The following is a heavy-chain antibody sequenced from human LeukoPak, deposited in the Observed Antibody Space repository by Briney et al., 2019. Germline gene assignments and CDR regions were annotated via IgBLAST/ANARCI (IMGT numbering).Heavy chain of an antibody. J-gene: IGHJ6*02. CDR1: GGSISSSSYY. V-gene: IGHV4-39*07. Sequence: SSETLSLTCTVSGGSISSSSYYWGWIRQPPGKGLEWIGSIYYSGSTYYNPSLKSRVTISVDTSKNQFSPKLSSVTAADTAVYYCARDSYDSSGSIWGHYYGMDVWGQGTTVTVSS. CDR3: ARDSYDSSGSIWGHYYGMDV. D-gene: IGHD3-22*01. CDR2: IYYSGST.